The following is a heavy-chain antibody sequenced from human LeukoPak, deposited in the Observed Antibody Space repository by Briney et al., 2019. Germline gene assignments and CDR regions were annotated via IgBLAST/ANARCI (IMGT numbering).Heavy chain of an antibody. CDR1: GYTLTSYG. V-gene: IGHV1-18*01. D-gene: IGHD5-18*01. J-gene: IGHJ4*02. Sequence: ASVKVSCKASGYTLTSYGFTWVRQAPGQGLEWMGWISAYNGDTNYAQKFQGRVTLTTDTSTSTAYMELRSLTSDDTAVYYCARDPPTALASGRQDYWGRGTLVTVSS. CDR3: ARDPPTALASGRQDY. CDR2: ISAYNGDT.